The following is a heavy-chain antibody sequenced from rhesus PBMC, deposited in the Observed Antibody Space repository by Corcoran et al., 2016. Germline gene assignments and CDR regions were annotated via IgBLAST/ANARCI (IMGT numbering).Heavy chain of an antibody. CDR3: ARPLAAAIDY. CDR1: GGSISSSHW. Sequence: QVQLQESGPAVVKPSETLSLTCAVSGGSISSSHWWSWIRQSPGKGLKWIGGIYGSGGSTEYNPSLKSRVTISIDTSKNQFSLKLTSVTAADTAVYYCARPLAAAIDYWGQGVLVTVSS. J-gene: IGHJ4*01. V-gene: IGHV4-93*02. D-gene: IGHD6-25*01. CDR2: IYGSGGST.